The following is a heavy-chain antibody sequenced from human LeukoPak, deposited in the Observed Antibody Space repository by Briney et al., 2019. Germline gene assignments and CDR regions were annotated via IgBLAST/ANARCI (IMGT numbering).Heavy chain of an antibody. Sequence: SETLSLTCTVSGDSISSYYWGWIRQPPGKGLEWIGYVSSNEGTNYNPSLKSRVTILADTSKNQFSLKLRSVTAADTAVYYCARFTTPIGYCSGGSCYSDYTGGGWFDPWGQGTLVTVSS. CDR1: GDSISSYY. CDR3: ARFTTPIGYCSGGSCYSDYTGGGWFDP. D-gene: IGHD2-15*01. V-gene: IGHV4-59*01. CDR2: VSSNEGT. J-gene: IGHJ5*02.